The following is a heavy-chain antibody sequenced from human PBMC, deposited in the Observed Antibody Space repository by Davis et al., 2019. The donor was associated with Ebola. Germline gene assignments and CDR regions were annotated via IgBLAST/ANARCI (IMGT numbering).Heavy chain of an antibody. V-gene: IGHV4-59*01. CDR2: IYYSGTT. CDR1: GGSMSNYY. D-gene: IGHD4-11*01. CDR3: ARTPQYTNYGSYFDF. J-gene: IGHJ4*02. Sequence: SETLSLTCTVSGGSMSNYYWSWIRQPPGQGLEWIGNIYYSGTTNYNPSLKSRVTISGDTSKNQFSLNVNSVTGADTAIYYCARTPQYTNYGSYFDFWGQGALVTVSS.